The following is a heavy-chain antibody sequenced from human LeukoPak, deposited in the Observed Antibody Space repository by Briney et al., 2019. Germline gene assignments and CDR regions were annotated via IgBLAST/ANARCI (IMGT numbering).Heavy chain of an antibody. Sequence: GGSLRLSCVASGFTFTSDAMNWVRQAPGKGLEWVSSTVSRGTTQYADSVKGRFTISRDNSKNTLHLEMSNLRVDDTAVYYCAKGRNSYDSGRCHSQNCYYGMDVWGQGTTVTVFS. D-gene: IGHD3-10*01. V-gene: IGHV3-23*01. CDR3: AKGRNSYDSGRCHSQNCYYGMDV. CDR2: TVSRGTT. J-gene: IGHJ6*02. CDR1: GFTFTSDA.